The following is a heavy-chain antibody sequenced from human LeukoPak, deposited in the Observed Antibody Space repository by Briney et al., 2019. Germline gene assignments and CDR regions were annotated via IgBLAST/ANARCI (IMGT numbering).Heavy chain of an antibody. CDR2: IYHRESG. D-gene: IGHD2-8*01. V-gene: IGHV4-38-2*01. CDR3: ARALQYCTSGCAYLFDY. J-gene: IGHJ4*02. CDR1: GKSVTTGYY. Sequence: SETLSLTCDVSGKSVTTGYYWAWIRQPPGKALEWIGIIYHRESGHYQPSLKSRVSMAVDTSKNQFSLRLSAVTAADTAVDYCARALQYCTSGCAYLFDYWGQGTLVAVSS.